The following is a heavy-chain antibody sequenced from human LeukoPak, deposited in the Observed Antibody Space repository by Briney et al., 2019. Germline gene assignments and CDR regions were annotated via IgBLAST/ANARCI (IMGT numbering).Heavy chain of an antibody. Sequence: SETLSLTCTVSGGSISNYYWSWIRQPPGKGLEWIGYIYYSGSTNYNPSLKSRVTISVDTSKNQFSLKLSSVTAADTAVYYCARGPRSYGMDVWGQGTTVTVSS. CDR2: IYYSGST. CDR3: ARGPRSYGMDV. V-gene: IGHV4-59*12. J-gene: IGHJ6*02. CDR1: GGSISNYY.